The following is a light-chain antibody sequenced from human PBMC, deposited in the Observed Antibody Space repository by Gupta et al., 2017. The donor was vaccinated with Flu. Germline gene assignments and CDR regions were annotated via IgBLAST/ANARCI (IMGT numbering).Light chain of an antibody. CDR1: YSSIGSNT. CDR2: TND. Sequence: QSVLTQPPSASGTPGQRVTISCSGTYSSIGSNTVNWYQQLPGTDPKLLIYTNDQRPAGVPDRFSASKSGTSASLTIRGLQAEDEADYYCAAWNDSNFVFGPGTRVTVL. J-gene: IGLJ1*01. CDR3: AAWNDSNFV. V-gene: IGLV1-44*01.